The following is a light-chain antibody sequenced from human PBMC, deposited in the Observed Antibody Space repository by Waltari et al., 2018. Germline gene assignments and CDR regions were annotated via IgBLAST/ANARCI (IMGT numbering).Light chain of an antibody. Sequence: DIKMTQSPSPLSPSVGDRVTITCRASENVKNYLNWYQQKPGKAPKLLIYKASTLQSGVPSRFSGSGSGTDYTFTISSLQSEDVATYYCQHGYGTPRTFGQGTKVEIK. CDR3: QHGYGTPRT. J-gene: IGKJ1*01. CDR1: ENVKNY. CDR2: KAS. V-gene: IGKV1-39*01.